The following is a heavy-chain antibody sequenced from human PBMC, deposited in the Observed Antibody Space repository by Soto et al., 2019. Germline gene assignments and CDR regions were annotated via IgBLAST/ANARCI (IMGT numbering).Heavy chain of an antibody. Sequence: EVQLVESGGGLVEPGGSLRLSCSTSTFTFSSYSMNWVRQAPGKVLEWVSYISDSGRTKFYADSVKGRFTISRDNANNSLSLEMNSLRDEDTAVYYCARDLGTWEENAFDIWGQWTMVTVSS. D-gene: IGHD1-26*01. V-gene: IGHV3-48*02. CDR1: TFTFSSYS. CDR3: ARDLGTWEENAFDI. CDR2: ISDSGRTK. J-gene: IGHJ3*02.